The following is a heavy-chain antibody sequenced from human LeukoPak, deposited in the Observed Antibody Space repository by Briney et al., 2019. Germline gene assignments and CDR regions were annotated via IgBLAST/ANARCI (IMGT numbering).Heavy chain of an antibody. CDR2: IYHSGST. D-gene: IGHD5/OR15-5a*01. J-gene: IGHJ4*02. V-gene: IGHV4-59*12. Sequence: PSETLSLTCTVSGGSISSYHWSWIRQPPGKGLEWIGYIYHSGSTYYNPSLKSRVTISVDRSKNQFSLKLSSVTAADTAVYYCASSTISVWGGDNFDYWGQGTLVTVSS. CDR3: ASSTISVWGGDNFDY. CDR1: GGSISSYH.